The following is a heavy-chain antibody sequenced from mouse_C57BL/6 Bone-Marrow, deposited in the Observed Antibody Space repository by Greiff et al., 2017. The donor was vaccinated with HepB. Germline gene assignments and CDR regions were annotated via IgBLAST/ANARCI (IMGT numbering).Heavy chain of an antibody. D-gene: IGHD1-1*02. J-gene: IGHJ4*01. CDR1: GFTFSSYA. V-gene: IGHV5-4*01. Sequence: EVQVVESGGGLVKPGGSLKLSCAASGFTFSSYAMSWVRQTPEKRLEWVATISDGGSYTYYPDNVKGRFTISRDNAKNNLYLQMSHLKSEDTAMYYCARDVVNAMDYWGQGTSVTVSS. CDR2: ISDGGSYT. CDR3: ARDVVNAMDY.